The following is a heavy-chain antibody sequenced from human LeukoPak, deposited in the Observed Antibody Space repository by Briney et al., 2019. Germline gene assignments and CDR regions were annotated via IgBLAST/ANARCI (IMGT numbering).Heavy chain of an antibody. D-gene: IGHD6-13*01. CDR3: ARDRLVSSPLSTDY. V-gene: IGHV3-30*04. J-gene: IGHJ4*02. Sequence: GRSLRLSCAASGFTFSSYAMHWVRQAPGKGLEWVAVISYDGSNKYYADSVKGRFTITRDNSKNTLYLQMNSLRAEDTAVYYCARDRLVSSPLSTDYWGQGALVTVSS. CDR2: ISYDGSNK. CDR1: GFTFSSYA.